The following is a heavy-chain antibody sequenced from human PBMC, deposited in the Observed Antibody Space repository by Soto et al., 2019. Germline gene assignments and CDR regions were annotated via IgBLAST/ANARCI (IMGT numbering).Heavy chain of an antibody. CDR2: FDPEDGET. D-gene: IGHD6-19*01. Sequence: ASVKVSCKVSGYTLTELSMHWVRQAPGKGLEWMGGFDPEDGETIYAQKFQGRVTMTEDTSTDTAYMELSSLRSEDTAVYYCATDRGIAVAGKGWFDPWGQGTLVTVST. V-gene: IGHV1-24*01. CDR3: ATDRGIAVAGKGWFDP. J-gene: IGHJ5*02. CDR1: GYTLTELS.